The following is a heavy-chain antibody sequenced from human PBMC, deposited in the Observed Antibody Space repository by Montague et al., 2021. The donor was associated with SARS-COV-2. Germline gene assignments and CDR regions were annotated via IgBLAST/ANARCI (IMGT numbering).Heavy chain of an antibody. J-gene: IGHJ6*02. V-gene: IGHV4-61*02. CDR2: IYTSGST. CDR3: ARVGVGTMVRGVIPAYYYYGMDV. D-gene: IGHD3-10*01. CDR1: GGSISSGSYY. Sequence: TLSLTCTVSGGSISSGSYYWSWIRQPAGKGLEWIGRIYTSGSTNYHPSLKSRVTISVDTSKNQFSLKLSSVTAADTAVYYCARVGVGTMVRGVIPAYYYYGMDVWGQGTTVTVSS.